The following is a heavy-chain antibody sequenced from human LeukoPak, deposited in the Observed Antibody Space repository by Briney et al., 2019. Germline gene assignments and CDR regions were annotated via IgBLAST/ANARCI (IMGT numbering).Heavy chain of an antibody. J-gene: IGHJ4*02. CDR3: ARAPMIRGVITAFDQ. CDR1: GFTFSTSS. D-gene: IGHD3-10*01. Sequence: GGSLRLSCVASGFTFSTSSMTWVRQAPGRGLEWVSYIDRSSSTIYTADSVRGRSTISRDNAEDSLYLQMSSLRDEDTAVYYCARAPMIRGVITAFDQWGQGTLVTVSS. CDR2: IDRSSSTI. V-gene: IGHV3-48*02.